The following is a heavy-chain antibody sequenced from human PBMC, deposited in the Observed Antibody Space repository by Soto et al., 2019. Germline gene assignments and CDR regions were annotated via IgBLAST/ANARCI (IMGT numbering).Heavy chain of an antibody. CDR2: IYHSGST. CDR3: ARGQVVAAQH. V-gene: IGHV4-30-2*01. Sequence: SETLSLTCAVSGRSISRGGYSWSWIRQPPGKGLEWIGYIYHSGSTYYNPSLKSRVTISVDRSKNQFSLKLSFVTAADTAVYYCARGQVVAAQHWGQGTLVTVS. CDR1: GRSISRGGYS. D-gene: IGHD2-15*01. J-gene: IGHJ4*02.